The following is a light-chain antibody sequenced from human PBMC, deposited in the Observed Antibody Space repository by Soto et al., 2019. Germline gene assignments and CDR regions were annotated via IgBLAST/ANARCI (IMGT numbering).Light chain of an antibody. V-gene: IGKV1-5*01. CDR1: QSIGAW. CDR2: DAS. Sequence: DIPMTQSPSTLSASVGDRVTITCRASQSIGAWLAWYQQKPGKAPKLLIYDASNLQSGVPSRFSGRGSGTEFTFTISSLQPDDFASYYCQQYGSSPPLTFGGGTKVEIK. J-gene: IGKJ4*01. CDR3: QQYGSSPPLT.